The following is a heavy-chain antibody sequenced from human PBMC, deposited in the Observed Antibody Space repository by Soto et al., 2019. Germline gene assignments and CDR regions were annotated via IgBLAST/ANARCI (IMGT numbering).Heavy chain of an antibody. Sequence: SETLSLTCTVSGGSISSSSYYWGWIRQPPGKGLEWIGSIYYSGSTYYNPSLKSRVTISVDTSKNQFSLKLSSVTAADTAVYYCARPTDTAMVWFDPWGQGTLVTVSS. V-gene: IGHV4-39*01. J-gene: IGHJ5*02. CDR1: GGSISSSSYY. CDR2: IYYSGST. CDR3: ARPTDTAMVWFDP. D-gene: IGHD5-18*01.